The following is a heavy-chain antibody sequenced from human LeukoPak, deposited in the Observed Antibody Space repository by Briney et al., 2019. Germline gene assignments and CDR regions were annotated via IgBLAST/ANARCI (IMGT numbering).Heavy chain of an antibody. CDR3: ARGRLAAAGLFDP. Sequence: SEILSLTCTVSGGSISSYYWSWIRQPPGKGLEWIGYIYYSGSTNYNPSLKSRVTISVDTSKNQFSLKLSSVTAADTAVYYCARGRLAAAGLFDPWGQGTLVTVSS. V-gene: IGHV4-59*01. CDR1: GGSISSYY. D-gene: IGHD6-13*01. J-gene: IGHJ5*02. CDR2: IYYSGST.